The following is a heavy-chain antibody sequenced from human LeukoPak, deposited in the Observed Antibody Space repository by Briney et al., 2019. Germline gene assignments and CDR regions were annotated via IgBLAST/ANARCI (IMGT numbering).Heavy chain of an antibody. D-gene: IGHD2-8*01. CDR3: ARTKGYFDL. Sequence: SQTLSLTCAISGDIFSSNSAAWNWIRQSPSRGLEWLGRTYYRSKWYNEYAVSVRGRITINPDTSKNQFSLHLNSVTPEDTAVYYCARTKGYFDLWGRGTLVTVSS. CDR1: GDIFSSNSAA. J-gene: IGHJ2*01. CDR2: TYYRSKWYN. V-gene: IGHV6-1*01.